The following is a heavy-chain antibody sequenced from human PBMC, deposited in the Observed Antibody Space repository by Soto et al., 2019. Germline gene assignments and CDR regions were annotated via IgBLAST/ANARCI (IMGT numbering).Heavy chain of an antibody. CDR2: IYYSGST. J-gene: IGHJ4*02. V-gene: IGHV4-39*01. D-gene: IGHD6-19*01. CDR3: ASSYSSGWQYFDY. CDR1: GGSISSSSYY. Sequence: SETLSLTCTVSGGSISSSSYYWGWIRQPPGKGLEWIGSIYYSGSTYYNPSLKSRVTISVDTSKNQFSLKLSSVTAADTAVYYCASSYSSGWQYFDYWGQGTLVTVSS.